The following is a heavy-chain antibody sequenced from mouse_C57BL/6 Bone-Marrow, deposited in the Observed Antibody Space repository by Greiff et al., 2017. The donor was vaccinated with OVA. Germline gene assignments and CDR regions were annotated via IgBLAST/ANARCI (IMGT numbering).Heavy chain of an antibody. Sequence: VQLQQSGPELVKPGASVKIPCKASGYTFTDYNMDWVKQSHGKSLEWIGDINPNNGGTIYNQKFKGKATLTVDKSSSTAYMELRSLTSEDTAVYYCARGKRDYYGSGGAMDYWGKGTSVTVSS. CDR1: GYTFTDYN. CDR2: INPNNGGT. CDR3: ARGKRDYYGSGGAMDY. D-gene: IGHD1-1*01. J-gene: IGHJ4*01. V-gene: IGHV1-18*01.